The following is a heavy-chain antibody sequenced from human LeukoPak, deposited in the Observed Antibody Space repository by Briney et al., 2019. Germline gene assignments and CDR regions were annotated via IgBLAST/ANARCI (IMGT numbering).Heavy chain of an antibody. V-gene: IGHV3-20*04. CDR2: INWNGGST. D-gene: IGHD4-17*01. Sequence: PGGSLRLSCAASGFTFSSNWMHWVRQAPGKGLEWVSGINWNGGSTGYADSVKGRFTISRDNAKNSLYLQMNSLRAEDTALYYCARGHDYGDYVGVSDYWGQGTLVTVSS. CDR3: ARGHDYGDYVGVSDY. CDR1: GFTFSSNW. J-gene: IGHJ4*02.